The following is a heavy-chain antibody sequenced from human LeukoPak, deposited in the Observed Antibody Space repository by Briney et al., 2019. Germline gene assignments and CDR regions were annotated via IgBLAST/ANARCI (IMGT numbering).Heavy chain of an antibody. CDR1: GGSFSGYY. CDR3: ASRRAYYDFWSGYLFFNSWFDP. CDR2: INHSGST. V-gene: IGHV4-34*01. Sequence: PSETLSLTCAVYGGSFSGYYWSWIRQPPGKGLEWIGEINHSGSTNYNPSLKSRVTISVDTSKNQFSLKLSSVTAADTAVYYCASRRAYYDFWSGYLFFNSWFDPWGQGTLVTVSS. D-gene: IGHD3-3*01. J-gene: IGHJ5*02.